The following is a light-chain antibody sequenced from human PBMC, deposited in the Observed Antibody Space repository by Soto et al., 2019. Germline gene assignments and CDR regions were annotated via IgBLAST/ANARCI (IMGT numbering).Light chain of an antibody. CDR3: LQYHNLWA. V-gene: IGKV3-15*01. CDR2: RAS. J-gene: IGKJ4*01. Sequence: IVMTQSPATLSVSPGEIATLSCRASQTSYSNIAWYQHRPGQAPRLLIYRASTRAPGVPARFSGSGSGTEFTLTISSLQSEDFAVYSCLQYHNLWAFGRGAQVEIK. CDR1: QTSYSN.